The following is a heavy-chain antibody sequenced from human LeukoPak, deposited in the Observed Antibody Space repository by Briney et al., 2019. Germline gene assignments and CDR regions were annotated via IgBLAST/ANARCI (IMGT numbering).Heavy chain of an antibody. CDR2: IYNGGNT. V-gene: IGHV4-59*08. Sequence: PSETLSLTCSVSGGSMKNSFWSWIRQPPGRALEWIGYIYNGGNTKYNPSLTSRVTISVDTSKNQFSLKLTSLTAADTAIYYCAQTTGWPGFDFWGPGALVTVSS. J-gene: IGHJ4*02. CDR1: GGSMKNSF. D-gene: IGHD6-19*01. CDR3: AQTTGWPGFDF.